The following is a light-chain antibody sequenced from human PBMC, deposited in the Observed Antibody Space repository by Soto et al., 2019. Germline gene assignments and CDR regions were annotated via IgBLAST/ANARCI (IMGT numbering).Light chain of an antibody. J-gene: IGKJ5*01. CDR1: QSVSSN. CDR3: QQYGNSPIT. CDR2: GAS. Sequence: EIVMTQSPATLSVSPGERATLSCRASQSVSSNLAWYQQKPGQAPRLLIYGASTRATGIPDRFSGSGSGTDFTLTISRLEPEDFAVYYCQQYGNSPITFGQGTRWRL. V-gene: IGKV3-15*01.